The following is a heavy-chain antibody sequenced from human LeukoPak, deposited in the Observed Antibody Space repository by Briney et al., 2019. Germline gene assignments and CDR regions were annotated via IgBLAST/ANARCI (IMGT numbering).Heavy chain of an antibody. Sequence: PGGSLRLSCAASGFTFDDYGMSWVRQAPGKGLESVSSINWNGGSTVYAASVKGRFTISRDNAKNSLYLQMNSLRAEDTALYYWAGDLETRGSYSVDYWGQGTLVTVSS. J-gene: IGHJ4*02. CDR2: INWNGGST. D-gene: IGHD1-26*01. CDR3: AGDLETRGSYSVDY. CDR1: GFTFDDYG. V-gene: IGHV3-20*04.